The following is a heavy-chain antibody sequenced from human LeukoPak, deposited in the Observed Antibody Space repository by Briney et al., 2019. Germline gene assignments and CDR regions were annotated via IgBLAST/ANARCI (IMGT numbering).Heavy chain of an antibody. Sequence: PSETLSLTCAVYGGSFSGYYWSWIRQPPGKGLEWIGEINHSGSTNYNPSLKSRVTISLDTSKNQFSLKLSSVTAADTAVYYCARVLLGYYYYMDVWGKGTTVTVSS. V-gene: IGHV4-34*01. J-gene: IGHJ6*03. CDR1: GGSFSGYY. D-gene: IGHD2-15*01. CDR3: ARVLLGYYYYMDV. CDR2: INHSGST.